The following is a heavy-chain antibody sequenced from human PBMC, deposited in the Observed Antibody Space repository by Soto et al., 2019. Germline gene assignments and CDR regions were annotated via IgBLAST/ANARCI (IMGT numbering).Heavy chain of an antibody. V-gene: IGHV3-9*01. CDR3: VKDVIGYCSAGHCFQDSYFDY. J-gene: IGHJ4*02. CDR2: ISWNSGTK. Sequence: GGSLRLSCAASGFTFDDYAMHWVRQAPGKGLEWVSGISWNSGTKGYADSVKGRFTISSDNAKNSLYRQMSGLRAADTAFYYCVKDVIGYCSAGHCFQDSYFDYWGQGALVTVSS. D-gene: IGHD2-15*01. CDR1: GFTFDDYA.